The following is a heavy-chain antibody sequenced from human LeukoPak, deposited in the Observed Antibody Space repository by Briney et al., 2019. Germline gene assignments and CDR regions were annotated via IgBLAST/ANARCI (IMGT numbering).Heavy chain of an antibody. CDR3: ARVGLTTATFYYYYYMDV. V-gene: IGHV3-7*01. D-gene: IGHD4-17*01. J-gene: IGHJ6*03. Sequence: PGGSLRLSCAASGFTFSSYWMSWVRQAPGKGLEWVANIKQDGSEKYYVDSVKGRFTISRDNAKNSLYLQMNSLRAEDTAVYYCARVGLTTATFYYYYYMDVWGKGTTVTVSS. CDR1: GFTFSSYW. CDR2: IKQDGSEK.